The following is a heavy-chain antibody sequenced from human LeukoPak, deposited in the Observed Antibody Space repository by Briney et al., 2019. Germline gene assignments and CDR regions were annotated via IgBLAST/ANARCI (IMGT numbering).Heavy chain of an antibody. J-gene: IGHJ4*02. D-gene: IGHD3-10*01. CDR1: GFSFSVYT. CDR2: ISSTGKYT. V-gene: IGHV3-21*01. Sequence: NPGGSLRLSCAASGFSFSVYTMNWVRQAPGQGLEWVSSISSTGKYTYYADSVKGRFTISRDNAKNSLYLQMNSLRAEDTAVYYCARDSDGWVWFGELSMGYWGQGTLVTVSS. CDR3: ARDSDGWVWFGELSMGY.